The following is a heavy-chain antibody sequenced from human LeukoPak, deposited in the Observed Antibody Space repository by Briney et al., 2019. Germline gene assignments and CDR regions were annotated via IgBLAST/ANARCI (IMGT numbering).Heavy chain of an antibody. CDR1: GGSFSGYY. J-gene: IGHJ5*02. Sequence: PSETLSLTCAVYGGSFSGYYWSWIRQPPGKGLEWIGEINHSGSPNYNPSLKSRVTISVDTSKNQFSLKLSSVTAADTAVYYCARGLPLRYFGWPTRTNWFDPWGQGTLVTVSS. CDR2: INHSGSP. CDR3: ARGLPLRYFGWPTRTNWFDP. V-gene: IGHV4-34*01. D-gene: IGHD3-9*01.